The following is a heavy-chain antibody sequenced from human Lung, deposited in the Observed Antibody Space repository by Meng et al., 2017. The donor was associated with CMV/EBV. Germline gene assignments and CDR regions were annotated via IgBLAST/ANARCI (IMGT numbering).Heavy chain of an antibody. V-gene: IGHV3-9*01. Sequence: SLRLXXAASGFTFDDYAMHWVRQAPGKGLEWVSGISWNSGSIGYADSVKGRFTISRDNAKNSLYLQMNSLRAEDTALYYCAKDIGGSAGYGMYVWGQGXTVTVSS. CDR1: GFTFDDYA. CDR3: AKDIGGSAGYGMYV. J-gene: IGHJ6*02. CDR2: ISWNSGSI.